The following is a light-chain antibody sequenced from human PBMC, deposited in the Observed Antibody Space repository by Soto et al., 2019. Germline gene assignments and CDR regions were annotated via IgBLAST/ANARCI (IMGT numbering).Light chain of an antibody. CDR3: AAWDDSLNACV. CDR2: NNH. CDR1: SSNIGSKT. V-gene: IGLV1-44*01. Sequence: QSVLTQAPSASGTPGQRVTISCSGSSSNIGSKTVNWYQQLPGMAPKLLIFNNHQRPSGVPDRFSGSKSGTSASLAISGLQSEDEAEYYCAAWDDSLNACVFGTGTKVTVL. J-gene: IGLJ1*01.